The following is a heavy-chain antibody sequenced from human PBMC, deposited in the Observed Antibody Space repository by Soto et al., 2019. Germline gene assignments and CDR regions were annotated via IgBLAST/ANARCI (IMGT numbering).Heavy chain of an antibody. J-gene: IGHJ4*02. V-gene: IGHV2-70*11. D-gene: IGHD3-9*01. CDR1: GFSLSTSGVS. CDR3: ARAYYDIMTGMYYFDP. Sequence: SGPTLVNPTETLTLTCSFSGFSLSTSGVSVSWIRQPPGKALEWLARIDWDDDKYYNTSLTTRLTISKDTSKREVVLTVTNTGPVDTATYYCARAYYDIMTGMYYFDPWGQGTLVTVSS. CDR2: IDWDDDK.